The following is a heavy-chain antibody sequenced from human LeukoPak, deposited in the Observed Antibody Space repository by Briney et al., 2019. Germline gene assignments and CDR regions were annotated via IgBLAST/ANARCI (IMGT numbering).Heavy chain of an antibody. V-gene: IGHV1-3*01. J-gene: IGHJ5*02. D-gene: IGHD3-10*01. CDR2: INAGNGNT. CDR1: GYTFNRYA. Sequence: GASVKVSCKASGYTFNRYAMYWVRQAPGQRLEWMGWINAGNGNTKYSQKFLGRVTITRDTSASTAYMELSSLRSEDTAVYYCARGDYDSGANWFDPWGQGTLVIVSS. CDR3: ARGDYDSGANWFDP.